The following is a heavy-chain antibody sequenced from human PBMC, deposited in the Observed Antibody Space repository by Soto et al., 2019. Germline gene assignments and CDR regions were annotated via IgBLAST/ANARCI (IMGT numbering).Heavy chain of an antibody. Sequence: QVQLVQSGPEVKKPGSSVKVSCKTSGDTFKKFAISWVRQAPGQGPEWMGGIIPMFGTTKYTQKFQGRVTFTADKSRGTAYMELTSLMSEDTATYFCARGVVPAAGAAPHYFHYGVDVWGQGTTVTVSS. CDR2: IIPMFGTT. J-gene: IGHJ6*02. V-gene: IGHV1-69*06. CDR1: GDTFKKFA. D-gene: IGHD2-2*01. CDR3: ARGVVPAAGAAPHYFHYGVDV.